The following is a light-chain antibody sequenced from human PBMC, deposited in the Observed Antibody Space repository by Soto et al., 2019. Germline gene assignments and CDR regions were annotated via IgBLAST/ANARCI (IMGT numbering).Light chain of an antibody. Sequence: DIQMTQSPSTLSASVGDRVTITCRASQSIRPWLAWYQQKPGKPPNLLIYSVSNLESGVPSRFSGSGSATEFTLTISSLQPDDFATYYCQQYNSYSFGQGTKVDIK. V-gene: IGKV1-5*03. CDR2: SVS. CDR3: QQYNSYS. J-gene: IGKJ1*01. CDR1: QSIRPW.